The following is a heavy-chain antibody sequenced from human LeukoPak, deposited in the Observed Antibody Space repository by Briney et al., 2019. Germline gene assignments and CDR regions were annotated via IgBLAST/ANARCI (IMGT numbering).Heavy chain of an antibody. CDR2: IYHSGST. CDR1: GYSISSGYY. D-gene: IGHD3-9*01. CDR3: ARGRLGGYYYYYMDV. Sequence: SETLSLTCTVSGYSISSGYYWGWIRQPPGKGLEWIGSIYHSGSTYYNPSLKSRVTISVDTSKNQFSLKLSSVTAADTAVYYCARGRLGGYYYYYMDVWGKGTTVTISS. V-gene: IGHV4-38-2*02. J-gene: IGHJ6*03.